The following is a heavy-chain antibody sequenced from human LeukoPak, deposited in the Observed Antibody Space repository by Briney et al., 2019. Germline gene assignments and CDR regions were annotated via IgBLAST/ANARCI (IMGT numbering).Heavy chain of an antibody. CDR1: GGSISVYN. CDR2: IYYSGTT. J-gene: IGHJ3*01. D-gene: IGHD5-12*01. V-gene: IGHV4-59*01. Sequence: ASETLSLTCTVSGGSISVYNWSWIRQPPGKGLEWIAYIYYSGTTSYNPSLKSRVTISADTSKSQFSLKLSSVTAADTAVYYCARVHDSGSVLWGPGTMVTVSS. CDR3: ARVHDSGSVL.